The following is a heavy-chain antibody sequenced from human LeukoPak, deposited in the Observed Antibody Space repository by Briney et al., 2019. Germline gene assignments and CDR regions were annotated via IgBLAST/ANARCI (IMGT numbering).Heavy chain of an antibody. J-gene: IGHJ3*02. D-gene: IGHD3-10*01. CDR1: GFTFRSYW. Sequence: GGSQRLSCAASGFTFRSYWVHWVRQAAGKGRVWVSRINSVVTITNYAESVKGRVSSSRENAKSTLYLQMSSPRAEDTAVYYCARDGVFGVGTFDIWGQGTMVTVSS. V-gene: IGHV3-74*01. CDR3: ARDGVFGVGTFDI. CDR2: INSVVTIT.